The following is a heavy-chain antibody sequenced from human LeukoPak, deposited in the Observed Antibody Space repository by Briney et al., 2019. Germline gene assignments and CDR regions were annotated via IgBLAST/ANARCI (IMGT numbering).Heavy chain of an antibody. CDR2: ISGSGGST. J-gene: IGHJ4*02. V-gene: IGHV3-23*01. D-gene: IGHD3-3*01. Sequence: PGGSLRLSCAASGFTFSSYAMSWVRQAPGKGLEWVSAISGSGGSTYYADSVKGRFTISRDNSKNTLYLQMNSLRAEDTAVYYCAKDLGEGRITIFGVVISPFDYWGQGTLVTVSS. CDR3: AKDLGEGRITIFGVVISPFDY. CDR1: GFTFSSYA.